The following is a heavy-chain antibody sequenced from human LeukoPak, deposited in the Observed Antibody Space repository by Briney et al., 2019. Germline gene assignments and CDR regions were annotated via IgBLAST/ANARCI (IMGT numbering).Heavy chain of an antibody. CDR2: INSSDGRT. CDR1: GYSFTSYY. D-gene: IGHD6-13*01. CDR3: ARSPAAGTDGWFDP. J-gene: IGHJ5*02. V-gene: IGHV1-46*01. Sequence: GASVKVSCKASGYSFTSYYMHWVRQAPGQGLEWMGIINSSDGRTRYAQKLQGRVTMTTDTSTSTAYMELRSLRSDDTAVYYCARSPAAGTDGWFDPWGQGTLVTVSS.